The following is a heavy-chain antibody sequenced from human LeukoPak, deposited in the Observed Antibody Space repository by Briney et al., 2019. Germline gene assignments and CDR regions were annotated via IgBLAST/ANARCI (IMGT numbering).Heavy chain of an antibody. CDR3: ARVGSSSSHIMGFDP. CDR2: INPSGGST. Sequence: ASVKVSCKASGYTFTSYYMHWVRQAPGQGLEWMGIINPSGGSTSYAQKFQGRVTMTRDMYTSTVYMELSSLRSEDTAVYYCARVGSSSSHIMGFDPWGQGTLVTVSS. J-gene: IGHJ5*02. V-gene: IGHV1-46*01. D-gene: IGHD6-6*01. CDR1: GYTFTSYY.